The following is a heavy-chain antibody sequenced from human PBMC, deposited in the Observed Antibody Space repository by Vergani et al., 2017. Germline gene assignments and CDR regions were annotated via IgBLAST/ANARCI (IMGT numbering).Heavy chain of an antibody. CDR1: GYSISSGYY. CDR3: ARATYSGSYGGWVDP. CDR2: IYHSGST. J-gene: IGHJ5*02. D-gene: IGHD1-26*01. Sequence: QVQLQESGPGLVKPSETLSLTCTVSGYSISSGYYWGWIRQPPGKGLEWIGSIYHSGSTYYNPSLKSRVTISVDTSKNQFSLKLSSVTAADTAVYYCARATYSGSYGGWVDPWGQGTLVTVSS. V-gene: IGHV4-38-2*02.